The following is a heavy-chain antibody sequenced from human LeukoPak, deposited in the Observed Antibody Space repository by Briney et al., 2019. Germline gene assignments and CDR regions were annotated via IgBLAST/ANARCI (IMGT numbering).Heavy chain of an antibody. CDR3: AKGAGIVGATEPDY. D-gene: IGHD1-26*01. J-gene: IGHJ4*02. CDR1: GFTFSSYA. V-gene: IGHV3-23*01. Sequence: GGSLRLSCAASGFTFSSYAMSWVRQAPGKGLEWVSAISGSGGSTYYADSVKGRFTISRDNSKNTLYLQMNSLRAEDTAVYCCAKGAGIVGATEPDYWGQGTLVTVSS. CDR2: ISGSGGST.